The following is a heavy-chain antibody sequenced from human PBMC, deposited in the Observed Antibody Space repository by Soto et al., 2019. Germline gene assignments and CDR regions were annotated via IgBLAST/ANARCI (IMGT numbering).Heavy chain of an antibody. D-gene: IGHD5-12*01. V-gene: IGHV1-69*01. J-gene: IGHJ4*02. CDR2: IIPIFGTA. Sequence: QVQLVQSGAEAQKPGSSVKVSCKASGGTFSSYAISWVRQAPGQGLEWMGGIIPIFGTANYAQKFQGRVTITADESTSTAYMELSSLRSEDTAVYYCARVGGPRRGYSGYEFDYWGQGTLVTVSS. CDR3: ARVGGPRRGYSGYEFDY. CDR1: GGTFSSYA.